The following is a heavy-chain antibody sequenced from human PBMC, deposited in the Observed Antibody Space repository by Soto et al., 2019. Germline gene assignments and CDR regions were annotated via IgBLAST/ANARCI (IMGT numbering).Heavy chain of an antibody. CDR1: GGSISSGDYY. CDR3: ARGPTRYYFDN. V-gene: IGHV4-30-4*01. D-gene: IGHD5-12*01. J-gene: IGHJ4*02. CDR2: IYYSGST. Sequence: SETLSLTCTVSGGSISSGDYYWSWIRQPPGKGLGWIGYIYYSGSTYYNPSLKSRVTISVDTSKNQFSLKLSSVTAADTAVYYCARGPTRYYFDNWGQGTLVTVSS.